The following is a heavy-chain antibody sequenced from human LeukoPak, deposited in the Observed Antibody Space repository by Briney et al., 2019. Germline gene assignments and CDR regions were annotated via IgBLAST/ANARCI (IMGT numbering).Heavy chain of an antibody. D-gene: IGHD6-6*01. CDR1: GFTFRSYA. CDR3: AKGVEYSSSSPSDY. V-gene: IGHV3-23*01. J-gene: IGHJ4*02. Sequence: GGSLRLSCAASGFTFRSYAMSWVRQATGKGLESVSAISGSGGSTYYADSVKGRFTISRDNSKNTLYLQMNSLRAEDTAVYYCAKGVEYSSSSPSDYWGQGTLVTVSS. CDR2: ISGSGGST.